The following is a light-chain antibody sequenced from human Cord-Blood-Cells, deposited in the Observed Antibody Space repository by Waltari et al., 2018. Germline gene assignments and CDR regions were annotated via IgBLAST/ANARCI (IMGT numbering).Light chain of an antibody. CDR2: DVS. CDR1: SSDVGGYNY. V-gene: IGLV2-14*03. J-gene: IGLJ3*02. Sequence: QSALTQPASVSGSPGQSITISCTGTSSDVGGYNYVSWYQQHPGKAPKLMIYDVSNRPSGVSNRCSGSKSGNTASLTISGLQAEDEADYYCSSYTSSSTLVFGVGTKLTVL. CDR3: SSYTSSSTLV.